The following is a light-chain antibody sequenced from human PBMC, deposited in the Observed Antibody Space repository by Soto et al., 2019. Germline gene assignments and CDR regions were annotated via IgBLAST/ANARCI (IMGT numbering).Light chain of an antibody. CDR2: AAS. CDR1: QSISSY. CDR3: QQYENYWT. Sequence: DLQMPQSPSSLSASVGDRVTITCRASQSISSYLNWYQQKPGKAPKLLIYAASSLQSGVPSRFSGSGSGTEFTLTISSLQPEDFAVYYCQQYENYWTFGQGTKV. J-gene: IGKJ1*01. V-gene: IGKV1-39*01.